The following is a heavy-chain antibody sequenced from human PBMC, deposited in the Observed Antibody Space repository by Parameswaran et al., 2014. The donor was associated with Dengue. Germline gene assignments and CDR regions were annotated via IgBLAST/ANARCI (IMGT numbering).Heavy chain of an antibody. Sequence: AGGSLRLSCAVYGGSFSGYYWSWIRQPPGKGLEWIGEINHSGSTNYNPSLKSRVTISVDTSKNQFSLKLSSVTAADTAVYYCARGGPYYYYAPYYWGQGTLVTVSS. CDR1: GGSFSGYY. J-gene: IGHJ4*02. D-gene: IGHD3-10*01. V-gene: IGHV4-34*01. CDR3: ARGGPYYYYAPYY. CDR2: INHSGST.